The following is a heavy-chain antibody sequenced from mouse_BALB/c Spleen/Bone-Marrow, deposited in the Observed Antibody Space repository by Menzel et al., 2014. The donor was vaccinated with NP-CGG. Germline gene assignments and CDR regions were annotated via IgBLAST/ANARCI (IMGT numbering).Heavy chain of an antibody. V-gene: IGHV1-87*01. CDR3: ALNAMDY. J-gene: IGHJ4*01. CDR1: GYIFTTYW. Sequence: VQGVESGAELARPGASVKLSCKASGYIFTTYWMQWVKQRPGQGLEWIGAIYPGDGDTRYTQKFKGKATLTADKSSSTAYMQLSSLASEDSAVYYCALNAMDYWGQGTSVTVSS. CDR2: IYPGDGDT.